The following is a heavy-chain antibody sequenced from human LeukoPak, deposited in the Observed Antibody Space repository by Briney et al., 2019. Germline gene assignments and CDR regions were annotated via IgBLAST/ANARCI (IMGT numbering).Heavy chain of an antibody. CDR3: ARAILTASGYVWYFDL. Sequence: GSLRLSCAASGFTFRSYTMSWVRQAPGEGLEWIGDSYYSGSTDYNPSLRSRVTISVDTSKNQFSLKLSSLNAADTAVYYCARAILTASGYVWYFDLWGRGTLVTVSS. D-gene: IGHD3-3*01. CDR2: SYYSGST. J-gene: IGHJ2*01. V-gene: IGHV4-59*12. CDR1: GFTFRSYT.